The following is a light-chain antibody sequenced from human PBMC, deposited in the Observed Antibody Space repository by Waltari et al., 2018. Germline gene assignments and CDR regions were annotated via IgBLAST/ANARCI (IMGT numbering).Light chain of an antibody. J-gene: IGKJ1*01. V-gene: IGKV4-1*01. Sequence: DIVMPQSPDSLAVSLGARATINCKSSQSVFYSLNKQNYYTWYQQKPGQPPKFLISWAFTRESGFPDRFSGSGSGTDFTRTIRSLQAEDVAVYYCLKCYTTHWGFGQGTKVEIK. CDR2: WAF. CDR3: LKCYTTHWG. CDR1: QSVFYSLNKQNY.